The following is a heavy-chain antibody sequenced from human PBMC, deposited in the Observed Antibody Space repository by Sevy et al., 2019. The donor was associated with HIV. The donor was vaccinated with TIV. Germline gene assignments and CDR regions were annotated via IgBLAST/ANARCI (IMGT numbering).Heavy chain of an antibody. Sequence: GGSLRLSCAASGFSFSSYAISWVCQAPGKGLEWVSSINNGGDSTYYADSVKGRFTISRDNSKNTLNLQMNSLRVEDTAVYYCARGAGGQPFDYWGQGTPVTVSS. CDR3: ARGAGGQPFDY. CDR2: INNGGDST. J-gene: IGHJ4*02. CDR1: GFSFSSYA. D-gene: IGHD3-16*01. V-gene: IGHV3-23*01.